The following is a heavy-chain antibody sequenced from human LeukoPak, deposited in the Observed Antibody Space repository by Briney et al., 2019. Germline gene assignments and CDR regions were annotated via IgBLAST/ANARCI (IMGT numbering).Heavy chain of an antibody. D-gene: IGHD2-2*01. V-gene: IGHV3-30*18. J-gene: IGHJ4*02. CDR3: AKDSSRWAFDY. CDR2: TSYYGSRE. CDR1: GGPLRSYC. Sequence: GSPELSCPISGGPLRSYCWPWVRPAPGKGLEWVTFTSYYGSREYYADSLKGRFTISRDNSKNTIYLQMNSLTTEDTAVYFCAKDSSRWAFDYWGQGTLVTVSS.